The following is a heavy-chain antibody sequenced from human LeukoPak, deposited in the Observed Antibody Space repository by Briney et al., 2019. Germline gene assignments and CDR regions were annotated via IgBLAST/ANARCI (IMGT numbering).Heavy chain of an antibody. V-gene: IGHV4-59*01. CDR2: IYYSGST. CDR1: GGSISSYY. D-gene: IGHD5-24*01. Sequence: SETLSLTCTVSGGSISSYYWNWIRQPPGKGLEWIGYIYYSGSTNYNPSLKSRVAISVDTSKNQFSLKLSSVTAADTAVYYCAGRLWRRDGYNLSAFDIWGQGTMVTVSS. CDR3: AGRLWRRDGYNLSAFDI. J-gene: IGHJ3*02.